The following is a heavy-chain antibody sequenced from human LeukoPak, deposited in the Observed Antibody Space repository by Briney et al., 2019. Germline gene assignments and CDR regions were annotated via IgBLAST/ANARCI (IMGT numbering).Heavy chain of an antibody. Sequence: GGSLRLSCAASGFTFSSYAMHWVRQAPGKGLEWVAVISYDGSNKYCADSVKGRFTISRDNSKNTLYLQMNSLRAEDTAVYYCASPVTVRGLNWGQGTLVTVSS. CDR3: ASPVTVRGLN. D-gene: IGHD3-10*01. CDR1: GFTFSSYA. CDR2: ISYDGSNK. V-gene: IGHV3-30*04. J-gene: IGHJ4*02.